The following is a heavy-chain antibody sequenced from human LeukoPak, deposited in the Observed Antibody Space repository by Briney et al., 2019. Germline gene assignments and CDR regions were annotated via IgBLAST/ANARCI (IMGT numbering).Heavy chain of an antibody. D-gene: IGHD6-13*01. CDR2: IIPIFGTA. J-gene: IGHJ4*02. Sequence: SVKVSCKASGGTFSSYAISWVRQAPGQGLEWMGGIIPIFGTANYAQKFQGRVTITADESTSTAYMELSSLRTEDTAVYYCASGIAAAGLFDYWGQGTPVTVSS. CDR1: GGTFSSYA. CDR3: ASGIAAAGLFDY. V-gene: IGHV1-69*13.